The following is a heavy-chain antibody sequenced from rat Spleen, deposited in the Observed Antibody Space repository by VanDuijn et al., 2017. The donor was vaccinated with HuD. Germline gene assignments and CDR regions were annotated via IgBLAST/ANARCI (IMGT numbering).Heavy chain of an antibody. J-gene: IGHJ1*01. Sequence: EVQLVESGGGLVQPGRSLKLSCAASGFTFSTFPMAWVRQAPMKGLEWVASISTGGGNTYYRDSVKGRFTISRDIAKSTLYLQMDSLRSEDTATYYCATENWDPYYWYFDFWGPGTMVTVSS. CDR1: GFTFSTFP. V-gene: IGHV5-25*01. D-gene: IGHD5-1*01. CDR3: ATENWDPYYWYFDF. CDR2: ISTGGGNT.